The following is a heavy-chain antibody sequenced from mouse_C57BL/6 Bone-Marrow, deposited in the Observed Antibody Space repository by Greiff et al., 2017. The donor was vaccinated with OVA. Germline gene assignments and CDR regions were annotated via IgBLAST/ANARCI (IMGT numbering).Heavy chain of an antibody. Sequence: VKLQESGAELVRPGASVTLSCKASGYTFTDYEMHWVKQTPVHGLAWIGAIDPETGGTAYNQKFKGKAILTADKSSSTAYMELRSLTSEDSAVYYCTPREGPFDYWGQGTTLTVSS. CDR1: GYTFTDYE. V-gene: IGHV1-15*01. CDR2: IDPETGGT. D-gene: IGHD3-3*01. J-gene: IGHJ2*01. CDR3: TPREGPFDY.